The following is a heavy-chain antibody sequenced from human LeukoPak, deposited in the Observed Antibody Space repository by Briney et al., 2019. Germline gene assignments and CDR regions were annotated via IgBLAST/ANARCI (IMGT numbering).Heavy chain of an antibody. CDR3: ARANVGGRWLPHEDY. V-gene: IGHV1-69*13. CDR1: GGTFSSDA. CDR2: IIPIFGTA. J-gene: IGHJ4*02. Sequence: SVNLSFNGSGGTFSSDAISWVRHAPGQGLEWVGGIIPIFGTANYAQKLQGRVTITADESSSRAYMDLSSRRSEDTAVYYCARANVGGRWLPHEDYWLRGTMVSVCS. D-gene: IGHD5-24*01.